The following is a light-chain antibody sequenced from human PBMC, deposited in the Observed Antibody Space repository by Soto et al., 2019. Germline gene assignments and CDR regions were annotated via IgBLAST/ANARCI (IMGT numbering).Light chain of an antibody. Sequence: QSVLTQPRPVSGSPGQSVTISCTGTSSDVGGYNYVSWYQQHPGKAPKLMISDVSKRPSGVPDRFSGSKSGNTASLTISGLQAEDEADYYCCSYAGSYTYVFGTGTKVTVL. CDR3: CSYAGSYTYV. CDR2: DVS. J-gene: IGLJ1*01. V-gene: IGLV2-11*01. CDR1: SSDVGGYNY.